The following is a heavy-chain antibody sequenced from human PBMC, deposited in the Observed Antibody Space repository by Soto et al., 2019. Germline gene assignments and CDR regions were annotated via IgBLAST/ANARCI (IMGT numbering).Heavy chain of an antibody. CDR2: IIPILALA. Sequence: QVQLVQSGAEVKKPGSSVKVSCKASGGTFSSYTISWVRQAPGQGLEWMGRIIPILALANYAQKFQGRVTITADKSTRTAYMELSSLRSEDTAVYYCARERLRGGFDYWGQGTLVTVSA. D-gene: IGHD3-10*01. V-gene: IGHV1-69*08. J-gene: IGHJ4*02. CDR1: GGTFSSYT. CDR3: ARERLRGGFDY.